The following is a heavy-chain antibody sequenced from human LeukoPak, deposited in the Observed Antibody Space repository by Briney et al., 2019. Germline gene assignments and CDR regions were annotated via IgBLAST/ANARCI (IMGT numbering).Heavy chain of an antibody. CDR1: GFTFSSYA. CDR3: ARQLGYCSDGNCYFDF. CDR2: ISGGGGST. D-gene: IGHD2-15*01. J-gene: IGHJ4*02. Sequence: GGSLRLSRVASGFTFSSYAMSWVRQVPGKGLEWVSAISGGGGSTYSADSVKGRFTISRDNSKNTLSLQMNSLRVEDSAVYYCARQLGYCSDGNCYFDFWGQGALVTVSS. V-gene: IGHV3-23*01.